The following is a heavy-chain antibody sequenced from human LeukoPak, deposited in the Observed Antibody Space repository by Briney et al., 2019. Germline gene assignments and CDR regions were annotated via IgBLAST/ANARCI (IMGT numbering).Heavy chain of an antibody. CDR1: GFTFSSYA. CDR2: ISYDGSNK. J-gene: IGHJ3*02. D-gene: IGHD6-13*01. V-gene: IGHV3-30*04. CDR3: AREGPYSSSWYRDDAFDI. Sequence: SGGSPRLSCAASGFTFSSYAMHWVRQAPGKGLEWVAVISYDGSNKYYADSVKGRFTISRDNSKNTLYLQMNSLRAEDTAVYYCAREGPYSSSWYRDDAFDIWGQGTMVTVSS.